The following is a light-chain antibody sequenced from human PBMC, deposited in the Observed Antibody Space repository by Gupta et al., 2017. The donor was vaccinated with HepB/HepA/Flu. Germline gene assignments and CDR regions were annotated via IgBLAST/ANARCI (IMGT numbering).Light chain of an antibody. Sequence: DTVLTQSPVTLSVSPGEGVTLSCRATQSVGSDLAWYQQKPGQTPRLVIYGASTRATGIPGRFSGRASGTEFTLTINSLQSEDLAEYYCQHDNNWPLTFGGG. CDR2: GAS. V-gene: IGKV3-15*01. CDR1: QSVGSD. J-gene: IGKJ4*01. CDR3: QHDNNWPLT.